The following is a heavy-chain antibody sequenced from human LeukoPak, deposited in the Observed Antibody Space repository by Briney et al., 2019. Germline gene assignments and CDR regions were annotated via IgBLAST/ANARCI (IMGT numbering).Heavy chain of an antibody. Sequence: ASVKVSCKASGYTFTNYGISWVRQAPGQGLEWMGWISAYNGKTNYAQKLQGRVTMTTDTSTSTAYMELRSLRSDDTAVYYCAREGSWGSYRPKPDYWGQGTLVTVSS. V-gene: IGHV1-18*01. D-gene: IGHD3-16*02. CDR1: GYTFTNYG. J-gene: IGHJ4*02. CDR3: AREGSWGSYRPKPDY. CDR2: ISAYNGKT.